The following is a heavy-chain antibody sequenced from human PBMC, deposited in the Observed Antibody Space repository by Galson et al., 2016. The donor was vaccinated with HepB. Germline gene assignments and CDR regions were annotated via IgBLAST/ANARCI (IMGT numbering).Heavy chain of an antibody. CDR3: ARFIASPWNDYYYYGMDV. V-gene: IGHV3-74*01. Sequence: SLRLSCAASGFAFSSHWMHWVRQDLGKGLVWVSRINSDGTISNYADSVKGRFTISRDNAKNTLYLQMNSLRAEDTAVYYCARFIASPWNDYYYYGMDVWGQGTTVSVSS. J-gene: IGHJ6*02. CDR2: INSDGTIS. D-gene: IGHD1-1*01. CDR1: GFAFSSHW.